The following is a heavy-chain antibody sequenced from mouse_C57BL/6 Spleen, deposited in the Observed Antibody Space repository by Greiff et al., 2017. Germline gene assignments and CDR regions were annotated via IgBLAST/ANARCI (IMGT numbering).Heavy chain of an antibody. CDR3: TRSGDYIGDAMDY. Sequence: VQLQQSGAELVRPGASVTLSCKASGYTFTDYEMHWVKQTPVHGLEWIGAIDPETGGTAYNQKFKGKAILTADKSSSTAYMELRSLTSEDSAVYYCTRSGDYIGDAMDYWGQGTSVTVSS. CDR1: GYTFTDYE. CDR2: IDPETGGT. V-gene: IGHV1-15*01. J-gene: IGHJ4*01. D-gene: IGHD2-13*01.